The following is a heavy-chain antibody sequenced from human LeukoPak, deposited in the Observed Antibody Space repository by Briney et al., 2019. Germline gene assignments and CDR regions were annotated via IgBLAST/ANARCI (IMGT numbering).Heavy chain of an antibody. CDR1: GFTFSSYS. Sequence: PGGSLRLSCAASGFTFSSYSMNWVRQAPGKGLEWVAAISTTSGNIYYADSVKGRFTISRDNAKNSLYLQMNSLRAEDTAVYYCASLHRGRDGDYWGQGTLVTVSS. CDR2: ISTTSGNI. CDR3: ASLHRGRDGDY. D-gene: IGHD4-11*01. J-gene: IGHJ4*02. V-gene: IGHV3-21*01.